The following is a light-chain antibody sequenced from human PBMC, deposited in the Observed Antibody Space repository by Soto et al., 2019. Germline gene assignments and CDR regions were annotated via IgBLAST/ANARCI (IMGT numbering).Light chain of an antibody. CDR1: SSDIGSYNL. J-gene: IGLJ1*01. CDR2: EVS. Sequence: QSALTQPASVSGSPGQSITISCTGTSSDIGSYNLVSWYQHHPGKAPKLMIYEVSYRPSGVSNRFSGSKSGNTASLTISGLQAEDEADYYCSSYTSSSTYVFGTGTKLTVL. V-gene: IGLV2-14*02. CDR3: SSYTSSSTYV.